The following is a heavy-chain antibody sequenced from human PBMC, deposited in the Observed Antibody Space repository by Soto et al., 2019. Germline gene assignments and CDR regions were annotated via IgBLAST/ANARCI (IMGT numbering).Heavy chain of an antibody. V-gene: IGHV3-23*01. D-gene: IGHD2-2*01. Sequence: EVQLLESGAGLVQPGGSLRLSCAASGFTFSSYAMSWVRQAPGKGLEWVSGISTSGDTTYYADSVKGRLTIYRDNPKDTLYLQMNSLRAGDTPVYYCAINSRYCSSTSCYADWGQGTLVTVSS. CDR1: GFTFSSYA. J-gene: IGHJ4*02. CDR2: ISTSGDTT. CDR3: AINSRYCSSTSCYAD.